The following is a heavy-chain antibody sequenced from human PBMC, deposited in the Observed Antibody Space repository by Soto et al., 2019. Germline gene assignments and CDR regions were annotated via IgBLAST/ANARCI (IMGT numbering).Heavy chain of an antibody. CDR2: ISGSGGST. J-gene: IGHJ4*01. CDR3: AKSWSYCGDDCYPYYFDY. D-gene: IGHD2-21*02. CDR1: GFTFSSYA. V-gene: IGHV3-23*01. Sequence: GGSLRLSCAASGFTFSSYAMSWVRQAPGKGLEWVSAISGSGGSTYYADSVKGRFTISRDNSKNTLYLQMNSLRAEDTAVYYCAKSWSYCGDDCYPYYFDYWGQGTLVTVSS.